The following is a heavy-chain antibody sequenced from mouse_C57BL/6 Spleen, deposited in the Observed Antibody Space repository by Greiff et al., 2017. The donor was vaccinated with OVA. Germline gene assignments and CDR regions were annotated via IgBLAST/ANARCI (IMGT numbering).Heavy chain of an antibody. D-gene: IGHD3-3*01. CDR3: ARRAGAWFAY. J-gene: IGHJ3*01. CDR2: IDPSDSYT. Sequence: QVQLQQPGAELVKPGASVKLSCKASGYTFTSYWMQWVKQRPGQGLEWIGEIDPSDSYTNYNQKFKGKATLTVDTSSSTAYRQLSSLTSEDSAVYYCARRAGAWFAYWGKGTLVTVSA. CDR1: GYTFTSYW. V-gene: IGHV1-50*01.